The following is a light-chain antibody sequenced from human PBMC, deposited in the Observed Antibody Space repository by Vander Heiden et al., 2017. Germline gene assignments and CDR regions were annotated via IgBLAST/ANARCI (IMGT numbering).Light chain of an antibody. CDR3: SSYAGSNTLV. CDR2: EVS. V-gene: IGLV2-14*01. J-gene: IGLJ2*01. CDR1: SSDVGGYNY. Sequence: QSALTQPPPVSGSPGQSITISCTGTSSDVGGYNYVSWYQQHPGKAPKLMIYEVSKRPSGVSNRFSGSKSGNTASLTISGLQAEDEADYYCSSYAGSNTLVFGGGTKLTVL.